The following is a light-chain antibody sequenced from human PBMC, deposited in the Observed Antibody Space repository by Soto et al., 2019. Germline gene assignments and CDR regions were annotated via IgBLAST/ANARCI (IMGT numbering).Light chain of an antibody. Sequence: DIQMTQSPSSLSASVGDRVTITCRASQSISSYLNWYQQKPGKAPKLLIYAASSLQSGVPSRFSGSGSGTDFTLTISSVQPEDFATYYCQQSYSVWTFGQGTKLEIK. CDR2: AAS. CDR3: QQSYSVWT. J-gene: IGKJ2*01. CDR1: QSISSY. V-gene: IGKV1-39*01.